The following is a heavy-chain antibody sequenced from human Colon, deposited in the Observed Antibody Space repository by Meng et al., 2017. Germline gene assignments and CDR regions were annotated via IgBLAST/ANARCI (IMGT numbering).Heavy chain of an antibody. CDR2: ISGTGTTI. Sequence: QVQVGESGGGLVKPGGSLRLSCAASGFIFSDYFMGWIRQAPGKGLEWVSSISGTGTTIYYADSVRGRFSISRDNAKNSLYLQMNNLRAEDTAVYYCARRGTTYCTSASCYPTWFNPWGQGTLVTVSS. D-gene: IGHD2-2*01. J-gene: IGHJ5*02. CDR3: ARRGTTYCTSASCYPTWFNP. V-gene: IGHV3-11*04. CDR1: GFIFSDYF.